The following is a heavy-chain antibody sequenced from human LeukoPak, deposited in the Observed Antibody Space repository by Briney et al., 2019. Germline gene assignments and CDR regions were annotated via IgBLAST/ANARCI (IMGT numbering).Heavy chain of an antibody. D-gene: IGHD6-19*01. CDR3: AGAPRGWFGLDV. J-gene: IGHJ6*02. CDR1: GLTFSNYW. Sequence: GGSLRLSCAASGLTFSNYWMHWVRQVPGEGLVWVSCISYDGSSTKYADSGKGRFTISRDNAKNTLYLQMNSLRVDDTAVYYCAGAPRGWFGLDVWGQGTTVTVPS. V-gene: IGHV3-74*01. CDR2: ISYDGSST.